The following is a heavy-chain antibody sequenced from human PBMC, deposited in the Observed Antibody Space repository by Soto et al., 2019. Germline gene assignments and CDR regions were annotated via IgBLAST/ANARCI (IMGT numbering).Heavy chain of an antibody. CDR1: GGTFSPYT. CDR3: TRDWEITVSTWSFGGF. D-gene: IGHD3-10*01. V-gene: IGHV1-69*08. Sequence: QVQLVQSGAEVKKPGSSVKVSCKASGGTFSPYTLNWVLQAPGQGLEWMGRIIPFHGVTNYAQKFQSRVTITADKSTSTAYMELSGLRFEDTAMYYCTRDWEITVSTWSFGGFWGRGTLVTVSS. CDR2: IIPFHGVT. J-gene: IGHJ4*02.